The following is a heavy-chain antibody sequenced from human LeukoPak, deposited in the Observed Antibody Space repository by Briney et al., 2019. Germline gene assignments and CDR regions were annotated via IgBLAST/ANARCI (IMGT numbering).Heavy chain of an antibody. V-gene: IGHV3-9*01. D-gene: IGHD6-19*01. CDR2: ISWNSGSI. CDR1: GFTFDDYA. CDR3: AKDERSSGFGIFDY. J-gene: IGHJ4*02. Sequence: PGRSLRLSCAASGFTFDDYAMHWVRQAPGKGLEWVSGISWNSGSIGYADSVKGRFTISRDNAKNSLYLQMNSLRAEDTALYYCAKDERSSGFGIFDYWGQGTLVTVSS.